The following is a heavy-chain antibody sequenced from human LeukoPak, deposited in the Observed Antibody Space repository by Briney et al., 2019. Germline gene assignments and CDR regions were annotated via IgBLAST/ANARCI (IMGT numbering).Heavy chain of an antibody. CDR3: ARELLNTGIAVAGPYYFDY. Sequence: SVKVSCKASGGTFSSYAISWVRQAPGQGLEWMGSIIPIFGTANYAQKVQGRATITTDESTSTAYRELCSLRSEDTAVYYCARELLNTGIAVAGPYYFDYWGQGSLVTVSS. V-gene: IGHV1-69*05. J-gene: IGHJ4*02. CDR2: IIPIFGTA. CDR1: GGTFSSYA. D-gene: IGHD6-19*01.